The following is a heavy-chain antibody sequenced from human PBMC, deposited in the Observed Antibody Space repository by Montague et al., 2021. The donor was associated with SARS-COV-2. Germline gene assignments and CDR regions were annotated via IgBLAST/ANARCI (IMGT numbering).Heavy chain of an antibody. V-gene: IGHV3-30-3*01. CDR3: ARDTSYDGSGYYYFDY. CDR1: GFTFSTQA. J-gene: IGHJ4*02. CDR2: ISFDGIKE. Sequence: SQRLSCAASGFTFSTQAMHWVRQTPGKGLEWVAAISFDGIKEHYADSVKGRFTVSRDNSENTLYLQMNILRAEDTALYYCARDTSYDGSGYYYFDYWGQGTLVTVSS. D-gene: IGHD3-22*01.